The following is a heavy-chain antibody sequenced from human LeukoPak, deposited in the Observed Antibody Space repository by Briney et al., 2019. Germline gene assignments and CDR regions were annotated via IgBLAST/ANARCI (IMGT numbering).Heavy chain of an antibody. CDR1: GFTFSNYW. CDR2: IKQDGSEK. CDR3: AKDRSLYCSGGSCYAFGY. D-gene: IGHD2-15*01. J-gene: IGHJ4*02. Sequence: GGSLRLSCAASGFTFSNYWMGWVRQAPGKGLEWVANIKQDGSEKRYVDPVKGRFTISRDNAKNSLYLQMNSLRAEDTAVYYCAKDRSLYCSGGSCYAFGYWGQGTLVTVSS. V-gene: IGHV3-7*01.